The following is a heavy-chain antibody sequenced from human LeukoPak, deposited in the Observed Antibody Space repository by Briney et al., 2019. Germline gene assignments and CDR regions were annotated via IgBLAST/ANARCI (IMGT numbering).Heavy chain of an antibody. CDR2: ISGSGGST. Sequence: GGSLRLSCAASGFTFSSYAMSWVRQAPGKGLEWVSAISGSGGSTYYADSVKGRFTISRDNSKNTLYLQMNSLGAEDTAVYYCAEQYCSGGSCYSYWGQGTLVTVSS. CDR1: GFTFSSYA. J-gene: IGHJ4*02. D-gene: IGHD2-15*01. V-gene: IGHV3-23*01. CDR3: AEQYCSGGSCYSY.